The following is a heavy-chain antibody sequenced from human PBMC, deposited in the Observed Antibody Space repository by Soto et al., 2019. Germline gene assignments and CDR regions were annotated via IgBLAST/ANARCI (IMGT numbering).Heavy chain of an antibody. CDR1: GFPFSSYG. J-gene: IGHJ4*02. D-gene: IGHD2-15*01. CDR3: AGGQYYFDY. V-gene: IGHV3-30*03. CDR2: ISYDGSNK. Sequence: QVQLVESGGGVVQPGRSLRLSCAASGFPFSSYGMHWVRHAPGKGLEWVALISYDGSNKFYADSVNGRFTISRDNSKNTLYLQMSSLRAEDTALYYCAGGQYYFDYCGQGTLVSVSS.